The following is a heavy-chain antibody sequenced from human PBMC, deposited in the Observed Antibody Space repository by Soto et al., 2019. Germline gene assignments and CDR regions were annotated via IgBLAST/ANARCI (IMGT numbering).Heavy chain of an antibody. CDR1: GFTFSSYG. Sequence: GGSLRLSCAASGFTFSSYGMHWVRQAPGKGLEWVAVISYDGSNKYYADSVKGRFTISRDNSKNTLYLQMNSLRAEDTAVYYCAKESGAYGLDNWFDPWGQGTLVTVSS. J-gene: IGHJ5*02. CDR3: AKESGAYGLDNWFDP. D-gene: IGHD4-17*01. V-gene: IGHV3-30*18. CDR2: ISYDGSNK.